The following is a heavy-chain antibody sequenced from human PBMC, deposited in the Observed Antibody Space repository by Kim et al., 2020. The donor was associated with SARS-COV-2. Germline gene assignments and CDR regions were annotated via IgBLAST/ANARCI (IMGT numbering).Heavy chain of an antibody. V-gene: IGHV3-74*01. CDR1: GFTFSTYW. J-gene: IGHJ4*02. CDR2: IDGDVGST. Sequence: GGSLRLSCAASGFTFSTYWMHWVRQAPGEGLEWVSRIDGDVGSTSYADSVKGRFTISTDNAKSTLYLQMNSLRAEDTAVYYCTRDPDYSKGASFDYWGQG. D-gene: IGHD4-4*01. CDR3: TRDPDYSKGASFDY.